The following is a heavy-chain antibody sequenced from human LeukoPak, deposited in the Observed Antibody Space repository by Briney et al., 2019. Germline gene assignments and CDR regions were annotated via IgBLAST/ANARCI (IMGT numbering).Heavy chain of an antibody. J-gene: IGHJ4*02. V-gene: IGHV3-30*03. CDR3: ARGLAAFDY. CDR1: GFTFSSYG. CDR2: ISYDGSNK. D-gene: IGHD6-13*01. Sequence: RRSLRLSCAASGFTFSSYGMHWVRQAPGKGLEWVAVISYDGSNKYYADSVKGRFTISSDNSKNTLYLQMNSLRAEDTAVYYCARGLAAFDYWGQGTLVTVSS.